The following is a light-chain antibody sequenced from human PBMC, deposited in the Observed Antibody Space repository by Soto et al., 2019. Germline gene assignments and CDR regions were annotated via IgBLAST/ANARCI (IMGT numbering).Light chain of an antibody. V-gene: IGLV2-14*01. Sequence: QSVLTQPASVSGSPGQSITISCTGSTSDVGAYNYVSWYKHHPGQAPQLMIYEVSNRPSGVSNRFSGSKSGNTASLTISGLQADDEGDYYCSSKTSSSSTFVFGNGTKLT. CDR3: SSKTSSSSTFV. CDR1: TSDVGAYNY. CDR2: EVS. J-gene: IGLJ1*01.